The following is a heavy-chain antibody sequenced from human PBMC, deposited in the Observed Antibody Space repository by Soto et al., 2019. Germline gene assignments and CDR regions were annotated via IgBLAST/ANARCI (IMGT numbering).Heavy chain of an antibody. V-gene: IGHV4-31*03. J-gene: IGHJ4*02. CDR2: IYYSWST. CDR1: GGSISSGGYY. CDR3: AREPSI. Sequence: SETLSLTCTVSGGSISSGGYYWSWIRHHPGKGLEWIGYIYYSWSTYYNPSLKSRVTVSVDTSKNQCSLMLSSVTASDTAVHYCAREPSIWGRGTLVTVSS.